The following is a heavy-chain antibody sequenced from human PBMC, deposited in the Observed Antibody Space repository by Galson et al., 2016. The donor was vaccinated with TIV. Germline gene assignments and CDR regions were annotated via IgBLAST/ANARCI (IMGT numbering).Heavy chain of an antibody. V-gene: IGHV1-2*02. Sequence: SVKVSCKASGHTFTDYYMHWVRQAPGQGLEWMGWINPKTGGTNYAQKFQGRVTMTRDTSIRTAYMEVGSLRSDDTALFFCARDYPGQSGFDSWGQGTPVTVSS. CDR2: INPKTGGT. CDR3: ARDYPGQSGFDS. D-gene: IGHD1-14*01. CDR1: GHTFTDYY. J-gene: IGHJ4*02.